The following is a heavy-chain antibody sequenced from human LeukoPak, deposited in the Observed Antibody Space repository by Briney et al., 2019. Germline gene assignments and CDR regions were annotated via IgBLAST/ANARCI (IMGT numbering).Heavy chain of an antibody. D-gene: IGHD6-13*01. V-gene: IGHV1-69*05. Sequence: ASVKVSCKASGGTFSSYAISWVRQAPGQGLEWMGRIIPIFGTANYAQKFQGRVTITTDESTSTAYMELSSLRSEDTAVYYCAREDSSSWPFDYWGQGTLVTVSS. CDR2: IIPIFGTA. CDR1: GGTFSSYA. CDR3: AREDSSSWPFDY. J-gene: IGHJ4*02.